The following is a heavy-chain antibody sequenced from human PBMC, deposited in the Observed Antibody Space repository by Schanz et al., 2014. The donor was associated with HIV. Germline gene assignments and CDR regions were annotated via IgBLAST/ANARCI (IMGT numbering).Heavy chain of an antibody. CDR1: GFTFRSYA. D-gene: IGHD3-10*01. J-gene: IGHJ4*02. CDR3: ARVFGRTYGLPDY. V-gene: IGHV3-23*01. Sequence: EVQLLESGGGLVQPGGSLRLTCAASGFTFRSYAMTWVRQAPGKGLDWVSGITGSGVSTYYADSVKGRFTISRDNSKNTLYLQMNSLRAEDTAVYYCARVFGRTYGLPDYWGQGTLVTVSS. CDR2: ITGSGVST.